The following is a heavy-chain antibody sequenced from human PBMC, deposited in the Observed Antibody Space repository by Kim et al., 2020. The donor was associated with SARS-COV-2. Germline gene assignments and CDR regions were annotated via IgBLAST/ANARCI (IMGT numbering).Heavy chain of an antibody. J-gene: IGHJ6*02. D-gene: IGHD1-1*01. V-gene: IGHV3-30*04. CDR1: GFTFSSYA. Sequence: GGSLRLSCAASGFTFSSYAMHWVRQAPGKGLEWVAVISYDGSNKYYADSVKGRFTISRDNSKNTLYLQMNSLRAEDTAVYYCARDLEVRGPVDYGMDVWGQGTTVTVSS. CDR2: ISYDGSNK. CDR3: ARDLEVRGPVDYGMDV.